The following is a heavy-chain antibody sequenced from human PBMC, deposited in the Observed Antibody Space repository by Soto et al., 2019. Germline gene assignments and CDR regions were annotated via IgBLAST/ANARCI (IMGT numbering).Heavy chain of an antibody. V-gene: IGHV1-69*02. CDR1: GGTFSSYT. D-gene: IGHD5-12*01. J-gene: IGHJ3*02. Sequence: QVQLVQSGAEVKKPGSSVKVSCKASGGTFSSYTISWVRQAPGQGLEWMGRIIPILGIANYAQKFQGRVTITADKSTSTAYMELSSLRSEDTAVYYCARGRGVATIDRNDAFDIWGQGTMVTVSS. CDR3: ARGRGVATIDRNDAFDI. CDR2: IIPILGIA.